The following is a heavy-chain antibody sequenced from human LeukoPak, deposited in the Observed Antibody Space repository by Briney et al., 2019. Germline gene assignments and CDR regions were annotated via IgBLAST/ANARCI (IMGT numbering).Heavy chain of an antibody. CDR3: ARAFVVANAFDI. J-gene: IGHJ3*02. CDR2: ISSSSSYI. CDR1: GLTFSSYS. Sequence: GGSLRLSCAASGLTFSSYSMNWVRQAPGKGLEWVSSISSSSSYIYYADSVKGRFTISRDNAKNSLYLQMNSLRAEDTAVYYCARAFVVANAFDIWGQGTMVTASS. D-gene: IGHD2-21*01. V-gene: IGHV3-21*01.